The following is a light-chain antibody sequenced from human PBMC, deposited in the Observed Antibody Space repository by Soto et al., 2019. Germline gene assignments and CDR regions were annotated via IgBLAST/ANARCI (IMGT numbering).Light chain of an antibody. CDR2: GAS. CDR3: QHYGSSLLFT. Sequence: ENVLTQSPGTLSLSPGERATLSCRASQSVSSSYLAWYQQKPGQATRLLIYGASSRATGIPDRFSGSGSGTDFTLTIRRMEPEDFSVYSCQHYGSSLLFTFGPGTKMDIK. CDR1: QSVSSSY. J-gene: IGKJ3*01. V-gene: IGKV3-20*01.